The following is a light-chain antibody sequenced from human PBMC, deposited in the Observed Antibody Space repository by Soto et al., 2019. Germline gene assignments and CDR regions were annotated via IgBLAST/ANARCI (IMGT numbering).Light chain of an antibody. CDR2: GAF. V-gene: IGKV3-15*01. CDR3: QQYNNWPPPT. Sequence: EIVMTQSPATLSVSPGERATLSCRASQSVSSNLAWYQQKPGQAPRLLIYGAFARAAGIPARFSGRGSGTEFTLTITSLQSEDFAVYYCQQYNNWPPPTFGQGTKVEIK. J-gene: IGKJ1*01. CDR1: QSVSSN.